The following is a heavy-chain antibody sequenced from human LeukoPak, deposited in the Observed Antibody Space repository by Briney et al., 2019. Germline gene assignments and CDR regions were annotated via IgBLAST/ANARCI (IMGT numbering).Heavy chain of an antibody. CDR1: GWPFSGYY. Sequence: SETLSLTCAVYGWPFSGYYWSWIRQPPGKGLEWIGEINHSGRTNYNPSLKSRVTISVDTSKNQFSLKLSSVTAADTAVYYCARARYSYGYVFDYWGQGTMVTVCS. CDR3: ARARYSYGYVFDY. V-gene: IGHV4-34*01. J-gene: IGHJ4*02. CDR2: INHSGRT. D-gene: IGHD5-18*01.